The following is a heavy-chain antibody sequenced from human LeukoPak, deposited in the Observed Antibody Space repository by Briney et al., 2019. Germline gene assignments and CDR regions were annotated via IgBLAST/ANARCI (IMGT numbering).Heavy chain of an antibody. D-gene: IGHD3-10*01. CDR3: ARDHVINQAPPGF. Sequence: GGSLRLSCAASGFTFSSYSMNWVRQAPGKGLEWVSSISSSSSYIYYADSVKGRFTISRDNAKNSPYLQMNSLRAEDTAVYYCARDHVINQAPPGFWGQGTLVTVSS. CDR2: ISSSSSYI. J-gene: IGHJ4*02. V-gene: IGHV3-21*01. CDR1: GFTFSSYS.